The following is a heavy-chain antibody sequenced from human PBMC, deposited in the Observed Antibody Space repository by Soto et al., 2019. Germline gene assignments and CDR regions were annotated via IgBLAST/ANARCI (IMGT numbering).Heavy chain of an antibody. D-gene: IGHD2-21*02. CDR2: INPSGGST. V-gene: IGHV1-46*01. CDR3: ARPVFSSPDLAYCGGDCYSAYYDMDV. Sequence: ASVKVSCKASGYTFTSYYMHWVRQAPGQGLEWMGIINPSGGSTSYAQKFQGRVTMTRDTSTSTVYMELSSLRSEDTAVYYCARPVFSSPDLAYCGGDCYSAYYDMDVWGQGTTVTVSS. J-gene: IGHJ6*02. CDR1: GYTFTSYY.